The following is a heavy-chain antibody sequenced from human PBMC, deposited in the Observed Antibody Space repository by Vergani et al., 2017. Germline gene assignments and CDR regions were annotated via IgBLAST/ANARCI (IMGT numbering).Heavy chain of an antibody. Sequence: QVQLVQSGAEVKKPGASVKVSCKASGYTFTSYGISWVRQAPGQGLEWMGWISAYNGNTNYAQKLQGRVTMTTDTSTSTAYMELRSLRSDDTAVYYCYLPPPEGGWGLDAFDIWGQGTMVTVSS. V-gene: IGHV1-18*01. D-gene: IGHD1-26*01. CDR1: GYTFTSYG. J-gene: IGHJ3*02. CDR2: ISAYNGNT. CDR3: YLPPPEGGWGLDAFDI.